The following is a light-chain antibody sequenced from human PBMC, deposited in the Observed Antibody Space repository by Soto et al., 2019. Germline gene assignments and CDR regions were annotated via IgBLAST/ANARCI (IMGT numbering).Light chain of an antibody. V-gene: IGKV2-28*01. CDR1: QSLSHINGNNY. J-gene: IGKJ1*01. CDR2: LGS. Sequence: DIVMIQAPLSLPVTPGEPSSMSCRSSQSLSHINGNNYLDWYLQKPGKSPQLLIYLGSNRASGVPERFSGSGSGTDFTLKISRVAAEDVGVYYCMQGTHWPWTFGQGTKVDI. CDR3: MQGTHWPWT.